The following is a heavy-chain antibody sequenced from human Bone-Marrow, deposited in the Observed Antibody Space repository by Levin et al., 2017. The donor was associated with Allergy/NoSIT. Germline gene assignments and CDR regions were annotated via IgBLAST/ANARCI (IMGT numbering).Heavy chain of an antibody. CDR3: VRDVYIFGPNSPPFDY. CDR2: ISSSGGTI. J-gene: IGHJ4*02. Sequence: LSLTCAASGFTFSDYAMNWVRQAPGKGLEWVSYISSSGGTIYYADSVKGRFTISRDSAQNSLSLQMDSLRTEDTALYYCVRDVYIFGPNSPPFDYLGQGTLFTVSS. CDR1: GFTFSDYA. V-gene: IGHV3-48*03. D-gene: IGHD5/OR15-5a*01.